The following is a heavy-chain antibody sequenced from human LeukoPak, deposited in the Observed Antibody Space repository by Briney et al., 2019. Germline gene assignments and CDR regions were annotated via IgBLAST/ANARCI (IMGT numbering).Heavy chain of an antibody. CDR3: ARDSEAYGMDV. CDR1: GFTFSSYA. Sequence: GGSLRLSCAASGFTFSSYAMSWVRQAPGKGLEWVSAISGSGGSTYYADSVKGRFTISRDNAKNSLYLQMNSLRAEDTAVYYCARDSEAYGMDVWGQGTTVTVSS. J-gene: IGHJ6*02. CDR2: ISGSGGST. V-gene: IGHV3-23*01. D-gene: IGHD1-26*01.